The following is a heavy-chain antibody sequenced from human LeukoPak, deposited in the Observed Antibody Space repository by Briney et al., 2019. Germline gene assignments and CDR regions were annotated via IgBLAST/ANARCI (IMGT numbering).Heavy chain of an antibody. V-gene: IGHV3-30-3*01. D-gene: IGHD6-13*01. CDR3: ARVGYSSSWRERYKYYFDY. Sequence: GGSLRLSCAASGFTFSSYVMHWVRQAPGKGLEWVAVIPFDGSKEYYADSVKGRFTISRDNAKNSLYLQMNGLRAEDTALYYCARVGYSSSWRERYKYYFDYWGQGTLVTVSS. CDR1: GFTFSSYV. CDR2: IPFDGSKE. J-gene: IGHJ4*02.